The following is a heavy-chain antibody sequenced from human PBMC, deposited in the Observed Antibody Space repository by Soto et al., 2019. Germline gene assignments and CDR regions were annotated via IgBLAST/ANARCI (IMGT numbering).Heavy chain of an antibody. V-gene: IGHV3-23*01. D-gene: IGHD2-2*01. CDR2: ISGSGGST. J-gene: IGHJ4*02. CDR1: GFTSSSYA. CDR3: ANILVGYCSRTSCYGYVY. Sequence: GALRLSCAASGFTSSSYAMSWVRQAPGKGLEWVSAISGSGGSTYYADSVKGRFTISRDNSKDTLYLQMNSLRAEDTAVYYCANILVGYCSRTSCYGYVYSGQGTLDAVSS.